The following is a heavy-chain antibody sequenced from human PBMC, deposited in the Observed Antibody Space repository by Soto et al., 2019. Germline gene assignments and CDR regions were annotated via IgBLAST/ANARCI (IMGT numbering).Heavy chain of an antibody. CDR3: AKEGGF. D-gene: IGHD3-16*01. J-gene: IGHJ4*02. CDR1: GFTFSNYG. V-gene: IGHV3-30*18. CDR2: ISYDGSNK. Sequence: QVQLVESGGGVVQPGRSLSLSCAGSGFTFSNYGIHWVRQAPGKGLEWVALISYDGSNKYHAESVKGRFTISRDNSKKTVYLQMNSLRLEDTAVYYCAKEGGFWGQGTLVTVSS.